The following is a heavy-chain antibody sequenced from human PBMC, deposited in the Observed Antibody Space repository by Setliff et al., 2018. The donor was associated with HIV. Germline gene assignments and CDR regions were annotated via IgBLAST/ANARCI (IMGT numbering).Heavy chain of an antibody. CDR3: ARHSPSDY. CDR1: GYSISSGYY. V-gene: IGHV4-38-2*01. Sequence: PSETLSLTCAVSGYSISSGYYWGWIRQPPGKGLEWIGSIYHSGSTSYNPSLKSRVTISVDTSKNQFSLKLGSVTAADTAVYYCARHSPSDYWGQGTLVTVSS. J-gene: IGHJ4*02. CDR2: IYHSGST.